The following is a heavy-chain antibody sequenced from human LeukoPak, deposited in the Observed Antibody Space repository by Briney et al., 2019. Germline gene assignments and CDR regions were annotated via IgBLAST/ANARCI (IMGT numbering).Heavy chain of an antibody. J-gene: IGHJ5*01. D-gene: IGHD3-22*01. CDR2: ISSSSSYI. V-gene: IGHV3-21*01. CDR3: ARAPYYDSSGYYDS. CDR1: RFTFSSYS. Sequence: GGSLRLSCAASRFTFSSYSMNWVRQAPGKGLEWVSSISSSSSYIYYADSVKGRFTISRDNSKNTLYLQMNSLRAEDTAVYYCARAPYYDSSGYYDSWGQGTLVTVSS.